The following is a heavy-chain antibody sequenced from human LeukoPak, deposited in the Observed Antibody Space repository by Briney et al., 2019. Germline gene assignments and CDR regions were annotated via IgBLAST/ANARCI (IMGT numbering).Heavy chain of an antibody. CDR1: GYTFTGYY. CDR2: INPNSGGT. V-gene: IGHV1-2*02. J-gene: IGHJ6*03. D-gene: IGHD1-20*01. CDR3: ARKVPSPINWRNYYMDV. Sequence: ASVKVSCKASGYTFTGYYMHWVRQAPGQGLEWMGWINPNSGGTNYAQKFQGRVTMTRDTSISTAYMELSRLRSDDTAVYYCARKVPSPINWRNYYMDVWGKGTTVTVSS.